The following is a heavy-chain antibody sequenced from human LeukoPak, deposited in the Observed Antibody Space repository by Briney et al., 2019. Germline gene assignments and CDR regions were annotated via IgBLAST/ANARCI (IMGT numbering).Heavy chain of an antibody. J-gene: IGHJ3*02. CDR2: ISSSSSYI. V-gene: IGHV3-21*01. D-gene: IGHD6-13*01. CDR3: ARPLQQLVAFDI. Sequence: GGSLRLSCAASGFTFSNYAMTWVRQAPGKGLEWVSSISSSSSYIYYADSVKGRFTISRDNAKNSLYLQMNSLRAEDTAVYYCARPLQQLVAFDIWGQGTMVTVSS. CDR1: GFTFSNYA.